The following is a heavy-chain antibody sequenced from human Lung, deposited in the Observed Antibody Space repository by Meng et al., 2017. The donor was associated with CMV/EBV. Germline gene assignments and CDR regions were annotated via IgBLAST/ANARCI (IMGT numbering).Heavy chain of an antibody. J-gene: IGHJ5*02. CDR1: GFTFAGYA. CDR3: ANQPYILTGYPYSEA. D-gene: IGHD3-9*01. Sequence: GESLKISCAASGFTFAGYAMSWVRQAPGKGLEWVSTITSSGGSTYYADSVKGRFTISRDNFNHTLYLQMNGLRAEDTAVYYCANQPYILTGYPYSEAWGQGAXVTVSS. V-gene: IGHV3-23*01. CDR2: ITSSGGST.